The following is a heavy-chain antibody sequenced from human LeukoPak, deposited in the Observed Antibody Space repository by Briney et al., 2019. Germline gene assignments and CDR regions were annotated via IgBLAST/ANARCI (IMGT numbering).Heavy chain of an antibody. J-gene: IGHJ4*02. V-gene: IGHV3-23*01. CDR2: ITGRGDAT. CDR1: DFSFITYA. CDR3: ARDSSMLRGPLVIYYFDF. D-gene: IGHD3-10*01. Sequence: SGGSLRLSCAGSDFSFITYAMSWVRQAPGKGLEWVSTITGRGDATYYADSVKGRFTISRDNSKNTLYLQMNSPRADDTAVYYCARDSSMLRGPLVIYYFDFWGQGTLVTVSS.